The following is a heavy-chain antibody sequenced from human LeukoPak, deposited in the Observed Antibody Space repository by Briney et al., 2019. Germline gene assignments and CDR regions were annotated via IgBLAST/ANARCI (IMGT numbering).Heavy chain of an antibody. J-gene: IGHJ5*02. CDR1: GGSISSYY. CDR2: IYTSGST. D-gene: IGHD3-10*01. Sequence: SETLSPTCAVSGGSISSYYWSWIRQPAGKGLEWVGRIYTSGSTNYNPSLKSRVTMSVDTSKNQFSLKLSSVTAADTAVYYCARQRLLWFGELLWGFDPWGQGTLVTVSS. CDR3: ARQRLLWFGELLWGFDP. V-gene: IGHV4-59*10.